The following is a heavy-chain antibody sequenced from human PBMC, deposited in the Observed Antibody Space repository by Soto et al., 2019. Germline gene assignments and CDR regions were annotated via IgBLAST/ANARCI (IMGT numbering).Heavy chain of an antibody. J-gene: IGHJ4*02. D-gene: IGHD2-21*02. CDR1: GCSISSGGYS. CDR2: IYHSGST. CDR3: ARGNNVVVTQYYFDY. Sequence: TLSLTCAVSGCSISSGGYSWSWIRQPPGKGLQWIAYIYHSGSTYYNPSLKSRVTISLDRSKNQFSLKLRSLTAADTAVYYCARGNNVVVTQYYFDYWGQGTLVTVSS. V-gene: IGHV4-30-2*01.